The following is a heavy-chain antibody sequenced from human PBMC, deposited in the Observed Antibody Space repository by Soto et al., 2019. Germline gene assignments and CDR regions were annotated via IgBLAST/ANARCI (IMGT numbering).Heavy chain of an antibody. CDR1: GYTFTSYG. CDR3: ARDGIRIRGSDGNDY. V-gene: IGHV1-18*01. Sequence: GASVKVSCKASGYTFTSYGISWVRQAPGQGLEWMGWISAYNGNTNYAQKLQGRVTMTTDASTSTAYMELRSLRSDDTAVYYCARDGIRIRGSDGNDYWGQGTLVTVSS. CDR2: ISAYNGNT. D-gene: IGHD5-12*01. J-gene: IGHJ4*02.